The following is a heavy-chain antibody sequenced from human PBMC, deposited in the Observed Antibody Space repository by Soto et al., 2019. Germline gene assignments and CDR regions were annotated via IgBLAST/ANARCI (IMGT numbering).Heavy chain of an antibody. CDR1: GGSFSGYY. CDR2: INHSGST. D-gene: IGHD1-26*01. J-gene: IGHJ4*02. V-gene: IGHV4-34*01. Sequence: PSETLSLTCAVYGGSFSGYYWSWIRQPPGKGLEWIGEINHSGSTNYNPSLKSRVTISVDTSKNQLSLKLTSVTAADTAVYYCATEGTVMYTGVQYFFDYWGQGTQVTVSS. CDR3: ATEGTVMYTGVQYFFDY.